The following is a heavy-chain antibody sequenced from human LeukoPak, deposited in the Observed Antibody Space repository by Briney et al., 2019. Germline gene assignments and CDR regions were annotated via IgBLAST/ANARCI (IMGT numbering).Heavy chain of an antibody. CDR3: ATMVRGVLDC. CDR1: GGTFSSYA. D-gene: IGHD3-10*01. V-gene: IGHV1-69*06. J-gene: IGHJ4*02. CDR2: IIPIFGTA. Sequence: GASVKVSCKASGGTFSSYAISWVRQAPGQGLEWMGGIIPIFGTANYAQKFQGRVTITADKSTSTAYMELSSLRSEDTAVYYCATMVRGVLDCWGQGTLVTVSS.